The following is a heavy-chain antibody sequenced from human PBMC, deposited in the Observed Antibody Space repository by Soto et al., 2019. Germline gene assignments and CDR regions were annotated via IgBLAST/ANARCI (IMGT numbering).Heavy chain of an antibody. CDR1: GDSVSSDNAA. Sequence: SQTLSLTCVISGDSVSSDNAAWDWIRQSPSRGLEWLGRTYYRSKWSKWYHEYAVSMKSRITINPDTSKNQFSLQMSSVTPEDTAVYYCAREGRWGYSYGYYYYYGMDVWGQGTTVTVSS. V-gene: IGHV6-1*01. CDR2: TYYRSKWSKWYH. J-gene: IGHJ6*02. CDR3: AREGRWGYSYGYYYYYGMDV. D-gene: IGHD5-18*01.